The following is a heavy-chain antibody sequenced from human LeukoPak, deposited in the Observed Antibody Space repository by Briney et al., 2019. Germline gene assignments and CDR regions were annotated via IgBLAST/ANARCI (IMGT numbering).Heavy chain of an antibody. Sequence: ALILSCAASGFTFSTYAMTWVREAPGEGLELVWLIRSKAYGATTESAASVKGRFTISRDDAKSIAYEQLNRLKTEDTAIYYCTTNAVPPVSRLYFDYWGQGTLVTVSS. CDR3: TTNAVPPVSRLYFDY. CDR1: GFTFSTYA. V-gene: IGHV3-49*04. J-gene: IGHJ4*02. CDR2: IRSKAYGATT. D-gene: IGHD2-8*01.